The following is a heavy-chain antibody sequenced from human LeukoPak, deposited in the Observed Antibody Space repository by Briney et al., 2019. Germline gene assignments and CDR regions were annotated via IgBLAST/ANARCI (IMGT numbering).Heavy chain of an antibody. CDR3: ARDGSIRGYYYGMDV. CDR1: GGSISSGGYS. Sequence: SETLSLTCAVSGGSISSGGYSWSWIRQPPGKGLEWIGYIYHSGSTYYNPSLKSRVTISVDRSKNQFPLKLSSMTAADTAVYYCARDGSIRGYYYGMDVWGQGTPVTVSS. CDR2: IYHSGST. J-gene: IGHJ6*02. D-gene: IGHD1-26*01. V-gene: IGHV4-30-2*01.